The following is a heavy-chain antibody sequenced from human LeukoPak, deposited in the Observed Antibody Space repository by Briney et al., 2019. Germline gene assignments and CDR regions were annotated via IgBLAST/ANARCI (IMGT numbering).Heavy chain of an antibody. CDR1: GCSRGTRGTG. CDR3: AHRVVFFDWVGHFDY. V-gene: IGHV2-5*01. Sequence: KASGPTLVNPPQTLTLTGTFSGCSRGTRGTGGGWIRQPPGKGREWLTVIYWNGDTRYSPSLRSRLMTTTDTSRNQVVLTMTNMDPVDTGTYYCAHRVVFFDWVGHFDYWGQGALVTASS. D-gene: IGHD3-9*01. J-gene: IGHJ4*02. CDR2: IYWNGDT.